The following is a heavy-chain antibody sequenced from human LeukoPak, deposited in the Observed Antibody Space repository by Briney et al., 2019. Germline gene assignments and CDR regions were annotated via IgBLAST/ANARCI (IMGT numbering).Heavy chain of an antibody. CDR1: GFTFSSYA. D-gene: IGHD3-3*01. V-gene: IGHV3-30*04. CDR3: AKDYYDFWSGGYYYYYGMDV. J-gene: IGHJ6*02. CDR2: ISYDGSNK. Sequence: GRSLRLSCAASGFTFSSYAMHWVRQAPGKGLEWVAVISYDGSNKYYADSVKGRFTISRDNSKNTLYLQMNSLRAEDTAVYYCAKDYYDFWSGGYYYYYGMDVWGQGTTVTVSS.